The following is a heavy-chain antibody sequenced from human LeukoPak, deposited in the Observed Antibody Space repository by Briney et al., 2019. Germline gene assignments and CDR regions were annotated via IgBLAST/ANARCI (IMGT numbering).Heavy chain of an antibody. CDR2: INRDGSST. CDR3: ARTKVGALDY. CDR1: GFTFSSYW. V-gene: IGHV3-74*01. J-gene: IGHJ4*02. Sequence: GGSLRLSCAASGFTFSSYWMHWVRQAPGKGLVSVSRINRDGSSTSYGDSVKGRFTISRDNAKNTLYLQMNSPRAEDTGVYYCARTKVGALDYWGQGTLVTVSS. D-gene: IGHD1-26*01.